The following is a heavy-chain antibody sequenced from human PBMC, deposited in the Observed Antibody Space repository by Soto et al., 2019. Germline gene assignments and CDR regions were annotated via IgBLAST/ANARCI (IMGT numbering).Heavy chain of an antibody. Sequence: QVQMVQSGAEVKKTGASVKVSCKTSGYTFTTFGINWVRQAPGQGREWMGCLTAYDCKRNFAQKFQDRLTMTMDISTSTGYMELSGLRYDDTAVYLCARGLTYGECDYWGRGTQFAVSS. D-gene: IGHD2-8*01. CDR3: ARGLTYGECDY. J-gene: IGHJ4*02. CDR2: LTAYDCKR. V-gene: IGHV1-18*01. CDR1: GYTFTTFG.